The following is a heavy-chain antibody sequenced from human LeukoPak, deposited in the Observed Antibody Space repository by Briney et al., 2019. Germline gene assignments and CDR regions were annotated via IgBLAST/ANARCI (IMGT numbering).Heavy chain of an antibody. J-gene: IGHJ6*02. Sequence: PSETLSLTCTVSGGSMSGFFWTWIRQPPGRELEWIGSIYYSGSSTKYNPSLKSRATISVDTSKSQFSLNLNSATAADTAVYYCARTSRHFYGSGTNLTPWPAGMDVWGQGTTVTVSS. CDR3: ARTSRHFYGSGTNLTPWPAGMDV. V-gene: IGHV4-59*01. D-gene: IGHD3-10*01. CDR2: IYYSGSST. CDR1: GGSMSGFF.